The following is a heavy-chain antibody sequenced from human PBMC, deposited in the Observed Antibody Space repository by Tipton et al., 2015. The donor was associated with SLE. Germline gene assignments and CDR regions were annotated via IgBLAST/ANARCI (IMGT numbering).Heavy chain of an antibody. V-gene: IGHV4-61*02. Sequence: TLSLTCAVSGGSISSGSYYWSWIRQPAGKGLEWIGRIYTSGSTNYNPSLKSRVTISVDTSKNQFSLKLSSVTAADTAVYYCAGGRSYCSSTSCYDYGMDVWGQGATVTVSS. CDR1: GGSISSGSYY. CDR3: AGGRSYCSSTSCYDYGMDV. D-gene: IGHD2-2*01. CDR2: IYTSGST. J-gene: IGHJ6*02.